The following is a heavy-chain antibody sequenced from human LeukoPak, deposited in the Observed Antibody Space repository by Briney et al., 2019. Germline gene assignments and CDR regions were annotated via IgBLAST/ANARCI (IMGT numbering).Heavy chain of an antibody. CDR2: IYYTGST. CDR3: ARTLRGLLPRTY. V-gene: IGHV4-39*01. J-gene: IGHJ4*02. Sequence: SETLSLTCTVSGGSISSSSYYWGWIRQPPGKGLEWIGSIYYTGSTNYNPSLQSRVTISVDTSKNQFSLKLTSVTAADTAVYFCARTLRGLLPRTYWGQGTLVTVSS. D-gene: IGHD3-22*01. CDR1: GGSISSSSYY.